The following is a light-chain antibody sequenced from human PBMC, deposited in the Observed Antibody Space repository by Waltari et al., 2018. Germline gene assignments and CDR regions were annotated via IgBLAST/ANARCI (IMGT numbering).Light chain of an antibody. Sequence: EILMTQSPATLSVSPGARAPPSCRASQSIGRDLAWYQQRPGQAPRLLIYSATVRATGVPARFSASGSGTEFTLTISSLQSEDVAVYYCQHFNNWPPWAFGQGTKVEIK. J-gene: IGKJ1*01. V-gene: IGKV3-15*01. CDR1: QSIGRD. CDR2: SAT. CDR3: QHFNNWPPWA.